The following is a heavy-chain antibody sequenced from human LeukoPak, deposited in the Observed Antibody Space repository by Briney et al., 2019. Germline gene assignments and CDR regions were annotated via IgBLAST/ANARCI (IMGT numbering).Heavy chain of an antibody. D-gene: IGHD2-2*01. J-gene: IGHJ6*03. CDR2: IYLSGGT. Sequence: SETLSLTCSVSGGSISSGVYYWSWIRQPPGKGLEWIGYIYLSGGTYYSPSLKSRVTISVDTSKNQFSLKLSSVTAADTAVYYCARDGTCSSTSCLRGDYYYMDVWGKGTTVTVSS. CDR3: ARDGTCSSTSCLRGDYYYMDV. CDR1: GGSISSGVYY. V-gene: IGHV4-30-2*01.